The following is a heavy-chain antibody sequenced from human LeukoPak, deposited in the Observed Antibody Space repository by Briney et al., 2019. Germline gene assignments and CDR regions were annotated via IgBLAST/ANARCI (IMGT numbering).Heavy chain of an antibody. CDR1: GFTFNTHG. V-gene: IGHV3-33*01. J-gene: IGHJ6*02. CDR3: ARRGSQGYYYTMDV. Sequence: PGGSLRLSCAASGFTFNTHGMHWVRQAPGKGLEWVAIIWNDGTNKYYADSVKGRFTISRDNSKNMLSLQMNSLRAEDTAVYYCARRGSQGYYYTMDVWGQGTTVTVSS. CDR2: IWNDGTNK. D-gene: IGHD6-13*01.